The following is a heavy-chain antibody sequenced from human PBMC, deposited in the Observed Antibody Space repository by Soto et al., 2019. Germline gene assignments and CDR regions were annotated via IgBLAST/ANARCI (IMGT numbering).Heavy chain of an antibody. V-gene: IGHV1-2*04. CDR3: ARGGGPRTVQPTDY. D-gene: IGHD4-4*01. Sequence: ASVKVSCKASGYTFTGYYMHWVRQAPGQGLEWMGWINPNSGGTNYAQKFQGWVTMTRDTSISTAYMELSRLRSDDTAVYYCARGGGPRTVQPTDYWGQGTLVTVSS. J-gene: IGHJ4*02. CDR1: GYTFTGYY. CDR2: INPNSGGT.